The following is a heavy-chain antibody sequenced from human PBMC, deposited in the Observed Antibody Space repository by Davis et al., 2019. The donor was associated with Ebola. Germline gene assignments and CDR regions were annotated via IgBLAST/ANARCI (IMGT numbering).Heavy chain of an antibody. CDR1: GFTFSSNT. V-gene: IGHV3-48*04. CDR3: ARSADYGMDV. J-gene: IGHJ6*02. Sequence: GESLKISCAASGFTFSSNTMTWVRQAPGKGLEWVSYISSGGRIIYYADSVKGRFTISRDNAKNSLYLQMNSLRAEDTAVYYCARSADYGMDVWGQGTTVTVSS. CDR2: ISSGGRII.